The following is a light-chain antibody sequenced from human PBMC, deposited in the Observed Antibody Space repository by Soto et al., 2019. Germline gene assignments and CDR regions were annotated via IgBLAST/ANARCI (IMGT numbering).Light chain of an antibody. Sequence: QPVLTQPASVSGSPGQSITISCTGTSSDVGGYDYVSWYQQLPGKAPKLMIYEVSNRPSGVSNRFSGSKSGDTASLTISGLQAEDEADYYCASYTSSSSPYVFGTGTKLTVL. CDR1: SSDVGGYDY. J-gene: IGLJ1*01. CDR3: ASYTSSSSPYV. V-gene: IGLV2-14*01. CDR2: EVS.